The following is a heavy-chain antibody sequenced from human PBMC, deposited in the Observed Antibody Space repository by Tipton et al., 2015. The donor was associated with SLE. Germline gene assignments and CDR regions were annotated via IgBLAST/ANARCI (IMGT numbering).Heavy chain of an antibody. CDR3: AREGVHDAFDI. D-gene: IGHD3/OR15-3a*01. J-gene: IGHJ3*02. CDR1: GYTFTSYY. CDR2: INPRGGST. V-gene: IGHV1-46*01. Sequence: QLVQSGAEAKKPGASVQVSCKASGYTFTSYYMHWVRQAPGQGLEWMGLINPRGGSTSSAQQFQGTVTMTRDTYTSPVYMELSSLRSEDTAVYDWAREGVHDAFDIWGQGALGPGSS.